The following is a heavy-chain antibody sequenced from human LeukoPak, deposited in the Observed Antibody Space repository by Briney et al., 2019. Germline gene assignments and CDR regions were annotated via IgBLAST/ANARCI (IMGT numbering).Heavy chain of an antibody. CDR3: ARDRVGVGGNGWEN. Sequence: GASVKVSCKASGYTFTSNDINWVRQATGQGLEWMGWMNPNSGNTGYVQKFQGRVIMTRDTSISTAYMELSSLTSEDTAVYFCARDRVGVGGNGWENWGQGTLVTVSS. D-gene: IGHD6-19*01. V-gene: IGHV1-8*02. J-gene: IGHJ4*02. CDR1: GYTFTSND. CDR2: MNPNSGNT.